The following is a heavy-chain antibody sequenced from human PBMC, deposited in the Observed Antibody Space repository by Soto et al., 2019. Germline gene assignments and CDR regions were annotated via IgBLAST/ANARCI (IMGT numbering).Heavy chain of an antibody. D-gene: IGHD3-3*01. CDR3: ARGQRIAIFGVGIHNWFEP. J-gene: IGHJ5*02. Sequence: QVQLVQSGAEVKKPGSSVKVSCKASGGTFSSYAISWVRQAPGHGLEWMGGIIPIFGTANYAQKFQGRVTITADESTSTAYLELSSLRTKDTGVYYCARGQRIAIFGVGIHNWFEPGGQGTLVTVSA. V-gene: IGHV1-69*01. CDR2: IIPIFGTA. CDR1: GGTFSSYA.